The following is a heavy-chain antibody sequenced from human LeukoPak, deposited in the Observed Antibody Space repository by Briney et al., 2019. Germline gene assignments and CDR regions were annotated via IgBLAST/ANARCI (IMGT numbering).Heavy chain of an antibody. D-gene: IGHD6-19*01. J-gene: IGHJ6*02. Sequence: PSETLSLTCAVYGGSFSGYYWSWIRQPPGKGLEWIGEINHSGSTNYNPSPKSRVTISVDTSKNQFSLKLSSVTAADTAVYYCARVGGQWLVQGYYYYGMDVWGQGTTVTVSS. V-gene: IGHV4-34*01. CDR1: GGSFSGYY. CDR2: INHSGST. CDR3: ARVGGQWLVQGYYYYGMDV.